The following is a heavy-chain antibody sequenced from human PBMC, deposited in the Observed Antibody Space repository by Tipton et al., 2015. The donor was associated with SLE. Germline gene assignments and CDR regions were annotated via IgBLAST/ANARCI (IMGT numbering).Heavy chain of an antibody. CDR1: GGSISSNH. J-gene: IGHJ4*02. CDR3: ARDDRGGDKSGKGGDY. Sequence: TLSLTCTVSGGSISSNHWSWIRQPPGKGLEWIGYIYYSGSTNYNPSLKSRVTISVDTSKNQFSLKLTSVTTADTAVYYCARDDRGGDKSGKGGDYWGQGTLVTVSS. V-gene: IGHV4-59*01. CDR2: IYYSGST. D-gene: IGHD3-22*01.